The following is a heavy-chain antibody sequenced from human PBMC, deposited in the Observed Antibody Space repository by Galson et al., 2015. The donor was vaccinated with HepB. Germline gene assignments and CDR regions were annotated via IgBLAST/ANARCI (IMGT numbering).Heavy chain of an antibody. CDR2: TYYRSKWYN. V-gene: IGHV6-1*01. D-gene: IGHD2-21*01. J-gene: IGHJ4*02. CDR3: ARAYCGVDCSYFDY. CDR1: GDSVSRNSAS. Sequence: CAISGDSVSRNSASWNWIRQSPSRGLEWLGRTYYRSKWYNDYAVSVKSRISINRDTSKNQLSLQLNSVTPEDTAVYYCARAYCGVDCSYFDYWGQGTLVTVSS.